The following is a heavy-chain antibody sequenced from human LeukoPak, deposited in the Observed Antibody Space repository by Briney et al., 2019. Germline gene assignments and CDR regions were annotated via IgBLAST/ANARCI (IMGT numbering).Heavy chain of an antibody. D-gene: IGHD2-2*02. Sequence: GASVKVSCKASGYTFISYGITWVRQAPGQGLEWMGGIIPIFGTANYAQKFQGRVTITADESTSTACMELSSLRSEDTAVYYCARATRADIVVVPAAIEAYYYYYMDVWGKGTTVTVSS. CDR2: IIPIFGTA. J-gene: IGHJ6*03. CDR1: GYTFISYG. V-gene: IGHV1-69*13. CDR3: ARATRADIVVVPAAIEAYYYYYMDV.